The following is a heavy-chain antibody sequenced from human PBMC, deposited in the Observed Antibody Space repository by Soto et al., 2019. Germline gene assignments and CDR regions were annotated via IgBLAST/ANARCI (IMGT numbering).Heavy chain of an antibody. Sequence: PSETLSLTCAVSGGSISSSNWWSWVRQPPGKGVEGIGEIYHSGRTNYNQSLKSRVTISVDKSKNQFSLKLSCVTAADTAVYYCARDRGTDEENGMDVWGQGTTVTVSS. V-gene: IGHV4-4*02. CDR1: GGSISSSNW. J-gene: IGHJ6*02. D-gene: IGHD1-1*01. CDR3: ARDRGTDEENGMDV. CDR2: IYHSGRT.